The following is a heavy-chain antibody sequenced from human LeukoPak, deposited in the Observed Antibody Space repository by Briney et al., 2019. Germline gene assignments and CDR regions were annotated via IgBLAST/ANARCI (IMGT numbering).Heavy chain of an antibody. J-gene: IGHJ3*02. CDR2: INHSGST. V-gene: IGHV4-34*08. CDR1: GFTFSSYS. CDR3: AARLTMSNAFDI. Sequence: PGGSLRLSCAASGFTFSSYSMNWIRQPPGKGLEWIGEINHSGSTNYNPSLKSRVTISVDTSKNQFSLKLSSVTAADTAVYYCAARLTMSNAFDIWGQGTMVTVSS. D-gene: IGHD3-22*01.